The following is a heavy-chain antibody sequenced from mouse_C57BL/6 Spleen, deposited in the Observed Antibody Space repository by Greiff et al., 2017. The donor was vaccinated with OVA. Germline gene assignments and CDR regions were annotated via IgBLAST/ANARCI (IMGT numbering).Heavy chain of an antibody. D-gene: IGHD3-2*02. CDR1: GFTFSSYA. J-gene: IGHJ2*01. CDR3: TRRSSGYYFDY. CDR2: ISSGGDYI. Sequence: EVKLVESGEGLVKPGGSLKLSCAASGFTFSSYAMSWVRQTPEKRLEWVAYISSGGDYIYYAAPVKGRFTISRDNARNTLYLQMSSLKSEDTAMYYCTRRSSGYYFDYWGQGTTLTVSS. V-gene: IGHV5-9-1*02.